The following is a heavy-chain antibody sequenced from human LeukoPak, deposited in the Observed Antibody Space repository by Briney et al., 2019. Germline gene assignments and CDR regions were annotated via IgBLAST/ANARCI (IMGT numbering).Heavy chain of an antibody. CDR3: AKGRSLGYSYGLLDY. CDR1: GFTFSNYG. D-gene: IGHD5-18*01. V-gene: IGHV3-30*18. CDR2: ISYDGSNK. J-gene: IGHJ4*02. Sequence: RSGRSLRLSCAASGFTFSNYGMHWVRQAPGKGLEWVAVISYDGSNKHYADSVKGRFTISRDNSKNTLYLQMNSLRAEDTAIYYCAKGRSLGYSYGLLDYWGQGTLVTVSS.